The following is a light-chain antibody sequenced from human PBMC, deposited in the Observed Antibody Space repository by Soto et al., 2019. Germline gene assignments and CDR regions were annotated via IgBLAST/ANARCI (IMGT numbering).Light chain of an antibody. CDR3: QQYDNPLFT. V-gene: IGKV1-33*01. J-gene: IGKJ3*01. CDR1: QDISNY. Sequence: DIQMTQSPSSLSASVGDRVTITCQASQDISNYLNWYQQKPGKAPKLLIYDASNLETGVPSRFSGSGSGTYFTITISSLQPEDIATYYCQQYDNPLFTFGPGTKVDIK. CDR2: DAS.